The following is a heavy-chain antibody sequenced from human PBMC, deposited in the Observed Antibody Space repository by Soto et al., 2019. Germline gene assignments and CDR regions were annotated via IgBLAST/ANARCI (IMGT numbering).Heavy chain of an antibody. CDR1: GGSVSSGSYY. CDR3: ARDSDNSSGWQYYFDY. V-gene: IGHV4-61*01. CDR2: IYYSGST. D-gene: IGHD6-19*01. Sequence: PSETLSLTCTVSGGSVSSGSYYWSWIRQPPGKGLEWIGYIYYSGSTNYNPSLKNRVTISVDTSKNQFSLKLSSVTAADTAVFYCARDSDNSSGWQYYFDYWGQGTLVTVSS. J-gene: IGHJ4*02.